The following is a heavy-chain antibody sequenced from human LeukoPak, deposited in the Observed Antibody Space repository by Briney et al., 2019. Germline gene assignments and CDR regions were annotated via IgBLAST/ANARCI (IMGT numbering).Heavy chain of an antibody. CDR2: INPNSGGT. V-gene: IGHV1-2*02. CDR1: GYTFTGYY. J-gene: IGHJ3*02. CDR3: ARASVVRGVIDAFDI. Sequence: ASVKVSCKASGYTFTGYYMHWVRQAPGQGLEWMGWINPNSGGTNYAQKFQGRVTMTRDTSISTAYMELSRLRSDDTAVYYCARASVVRGVIDAFDIWGQGTMVTVSS. D-gene: IGHD3-10*01.